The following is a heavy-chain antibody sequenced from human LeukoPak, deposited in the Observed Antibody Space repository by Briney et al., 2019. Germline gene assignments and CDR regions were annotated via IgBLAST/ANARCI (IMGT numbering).Heavy chain of an antibody. Sequence: GGSLRLSCAASGFTFSSYAMSWVRQAPGKGLEWVSAISGSGDSTYYGDSVKGRFTISRDNSEDTLYLQMNSLRAEDTAVYYCARDLLGVSITGTSGADYWGQGTLVTVSS. J-gene: IGHJ4*02. CDR1: GFTFSSYA. CDR3: ARDLLGVSITGTSGADY. CDR2: ISGSGDST. D-gene: IGHD1-20*01. V-gene: IGHV3-23*01.